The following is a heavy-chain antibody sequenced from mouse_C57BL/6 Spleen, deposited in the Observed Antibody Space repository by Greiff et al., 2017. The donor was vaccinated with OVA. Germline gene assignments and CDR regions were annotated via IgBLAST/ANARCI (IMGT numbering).Heavy chain of an antibody. CDR2: IWSDGST. Sequence: QVQLKESGPGLVAPSQSLSITCTVSGFSLTSYGVHWVRQPPGKGLEWLVVIWSDGSTTYNSALKSRLSISKDNSKSQVFLKMNSLQTDDTAMYYCARHRNWDGAYAMDYWGQGTSVTVSS. J-gene: IGHJ4*01. D-gene: IGHD4-1*01. CDR1: GFSLTSYG. V-gene: IGHV2-6-1*01. CDR3: ARHRNWDGAYAMDY.